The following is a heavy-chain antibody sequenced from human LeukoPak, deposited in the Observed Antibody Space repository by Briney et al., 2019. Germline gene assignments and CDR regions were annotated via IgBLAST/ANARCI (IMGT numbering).Heavy chain of an antibody. CDR1: GYTFTAYS. Sequence: ASVKVSCKASGYTFTAYSVHWVRQAPGQGLEWMGRINPNSGVTNYAQKFQGRVTMTRDTSISTAYMDLSRLTSDDTAVYYCAKTTDSAYGHDYWGQGTLVTVSS. V-gene: IGHV1-2*06. J-gene: IGHJ4*02. D-gene: IGHD1-14*01. CDR3: AKTTDSAYGHDY. CDR2: INPNSGVT.